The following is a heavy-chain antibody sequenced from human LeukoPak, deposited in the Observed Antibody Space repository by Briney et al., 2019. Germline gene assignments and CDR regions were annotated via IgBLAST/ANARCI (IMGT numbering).Heavy chain of an antibody. Sequence: GGSLRLSCAASEFSVGSNYMTWVRQAPGKGLEWVSLIYSGGSTYYADSVKGRFTISRDNSKNTLYLQMNSLRAEDTAVYYCARVADDYFDYWGQGTLVTVSS. D-gene: IGHD6-19*01. CDR3: ARVADDYFDY. V-gene: IGHV3-66*01. CDR2: IYSGGST. J-gene: IGHJ4*02. CDR1: EFSVGSNY.